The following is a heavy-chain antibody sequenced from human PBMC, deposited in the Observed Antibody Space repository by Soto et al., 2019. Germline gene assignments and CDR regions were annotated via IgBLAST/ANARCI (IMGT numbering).Heavy chain of an antibody. Sequence: GASVKVSCKASGGTFSSYAISWVRQAPGQGLEWMGGIIPIFGTTDYAQKFQGRVTINADKSTSKADMELSSLRSEDTAVYYCARGGGYNWNDDYYYYGMDVWGQWTTVTGLL. D-gene: IGHD1-1*01. CDR1: GGTFSSYA. V-gene: IGHV1-69*06. CDR3: ARGGGYNWNDDYYYYGMDV. CDR2: IIPIFGTT. J-gene: IGHJ6*01.